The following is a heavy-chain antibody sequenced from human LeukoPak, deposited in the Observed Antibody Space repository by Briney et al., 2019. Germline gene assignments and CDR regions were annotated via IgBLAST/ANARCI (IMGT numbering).Heavy chain of an antibody. CDR1: GFTFSSYW. CDR3: ARETSTGFDY. CDR2: INSDGRST. D-gene: IGHD4-11*01. J-gene: IGHJ4*02. Sequence: GGSLRLSCAGSGFTFSSYWMHWVRQAPGKGLVWVSRINSDGRSTSYADSVKGRFTISRDNAKNTLYLQMNNLRAEDTAVYYCARETSTGFDYWGQGTLVTVSS. V-gene: IGHV3-74*01.